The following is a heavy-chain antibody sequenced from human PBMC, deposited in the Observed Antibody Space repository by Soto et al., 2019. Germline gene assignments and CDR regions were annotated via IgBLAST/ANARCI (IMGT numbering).Heavy chain of an antibody. V-gene: IGHV1-2*04. CDR2: IKPNSWGT. D-gene: IGHD2-2*01. J-gene: IGHJ5*02. CDR1: GYTFTGSY. Sequence: QVQLVQSGAEVKKPGASVKFSCKDSGYTFTGSYMHWGRQAPVHALEWMGWIKPNSWGTHYAQNIHDCVTMPRDTSISTAYMELSRLRSDDTAVYYCARGGRVVESDAKNDLGPCGQGTLVTVSS. CDR3: ARGGRVVESDAKNDLGP.